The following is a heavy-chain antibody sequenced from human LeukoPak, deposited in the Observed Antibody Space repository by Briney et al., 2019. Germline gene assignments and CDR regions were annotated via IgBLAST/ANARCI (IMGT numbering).Heavy chain of an antibody. CDR3: ARAYGQVYFGN. Sequence: GGSLRLSCAASGLTFSDYYMSRIRQAPGKGLEWVSYISTGSSYTNYADSVKGRFTISRDNAKNSLSLQMNSLRAEDTAIYYCARAYGQVYFGNWGQGTLVTVSS. J-gene: IGHJ4*02. D-gene: IGHD3-10*01. CDR1: GLTFSDYY. CDR2: ISTGSSYT. V-gene: IGHV3-11*06.